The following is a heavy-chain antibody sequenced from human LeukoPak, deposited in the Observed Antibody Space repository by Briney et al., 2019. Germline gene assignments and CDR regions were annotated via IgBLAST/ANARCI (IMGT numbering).Heavy chain of an antibody. V-gene: IGHV1-46*01. CDR3: ARGRTNGFNTFDY. CDR1: GYTFTSYY. D-gene: IGHD5-24*01. J-gene: IGHJ4*02. CDR2: INPSGDNT. Sequence: ASVKVSCKASGYTFTSYYMHWVRQAPGQGLEWMAIINPSGDNTNYAQKFQGRVTMTRDTPTSTVYMEASSLRSDDTAVYYCARGRTNGFNTFDYWGPGTLVTVSS.